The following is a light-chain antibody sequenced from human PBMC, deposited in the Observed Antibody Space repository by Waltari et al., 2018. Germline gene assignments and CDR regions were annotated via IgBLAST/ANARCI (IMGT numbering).Light chain of an antibody. CDR3: SAYTRTSTRVV. Sequence: QSALTQPASVSGSPGQSITISCSGTDSDVGGYHYVSWYQQHPGKPPKLLIYDVTNRPSGVSSRFSGSKSGNTASLTISGLQADDEAHYYCSAYTRTSTRVVFGGGTKVTVL. V-gene: IGLV2-14*03. CDR2: DVT. CDR1: DSDVGGYHY. J-gene: IGLJ2*01.